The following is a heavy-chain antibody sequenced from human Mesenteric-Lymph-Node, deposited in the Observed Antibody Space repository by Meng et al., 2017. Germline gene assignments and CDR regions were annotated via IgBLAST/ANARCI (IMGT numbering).Heavy chain of an antibody. Sequence: ASVKVSCKASGYTFTSYGISWVRQAPGQGLEWMGWISAYNGNTNYAQKFQGRVTITADKSTSTAYMELSSLRSEDTAVYYCAREKSSGYYLDAFDIWGQGTMVTVSS. CDR1: GYTFTSYG. V-gene: IGHV1-18*01. D-gene: IGHD3-22*01. CDR3: AREKSSGYYLDAFDI. CDR2: ISAYNGNT. J-gene: IGHJ3*02.